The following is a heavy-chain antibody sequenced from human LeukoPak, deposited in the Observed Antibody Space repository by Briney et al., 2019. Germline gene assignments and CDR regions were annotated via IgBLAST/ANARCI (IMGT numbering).Heavy chain of an antibody. V-gene: IGHV3-7*01. J-gene: IGHJ4*02. D-gene: IGHD2-21*01. Sequence: GGSLRLSCAASGFTFSSYWMSWVRQAPGKGLEWMANIKQDGSEKYYVDSVKGRFTISRDNAKNSLYLQMNSLRAEDTAVYYCARVRGVVIATCFDYWGQGTLVTVSS. CDR2: IKQDGSEK. CDR3: ARVRGVVIATCFDY. CDR1: GFTFSSYW.